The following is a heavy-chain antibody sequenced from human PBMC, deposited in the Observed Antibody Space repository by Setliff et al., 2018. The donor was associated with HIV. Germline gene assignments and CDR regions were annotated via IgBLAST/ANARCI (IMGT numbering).Heavy chain of an antibody. Sequence: GESLKISCKGSGYSFASYWIGWVRQMPGKGLEWMGIIYPGDSDTKYSPSFQGQVIISADKSISTAYLQWSSLQASDTAMYYCARYGSNSAFDFWGQGTLVTVSS. V-gene: IGHV5-51*01. J-gene: IGHJ4*02. D-gene: IGHD4-17*01. CDR3: ARYGSNSAFDF. CDR1: GYSFASYW. CDR2: IYPGDSDT.